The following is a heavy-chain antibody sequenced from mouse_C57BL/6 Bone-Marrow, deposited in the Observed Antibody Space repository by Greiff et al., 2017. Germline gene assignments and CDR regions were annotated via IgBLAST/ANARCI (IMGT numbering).Heavy chain of an antibody. CDR3: SSVDGNYFDF. Sequence: VQLQQSGAELVRPGASVKLSCTASGFNIKDDYIHWVKQRPEQGLEWIGWIDPEIGDTEYDSKFQGKATITSDTSSNTAYLQLSSLTSEDTAVYDCSSVDGNYFDFWGQGTPLTVAS. V-gene: IGHV14-4*01. CDR2: IDPEIGDT. D-gene: IGHD2-3*01. J-gene: IGHJ2*01. CDR1: GFNIKDDY.